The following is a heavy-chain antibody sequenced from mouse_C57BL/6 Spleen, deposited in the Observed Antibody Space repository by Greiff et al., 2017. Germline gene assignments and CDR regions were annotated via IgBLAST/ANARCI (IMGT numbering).Heavy chain of an antibody. Sequence: EVKLVESGGDLVKPGGSLKLSCAASGFTFSSYGMSWVRQTPDKRLEWVATISSGGSYTYYPDSVKGRFTISRDNAKNTLYLQMSSLKSEDTAMYYCARPPYYGSTDWFAYWGQGTLVTVSA. V-gene: IGHV5-6*01. CDR3: ARPPYYGSTDWFAY. CDR2: ISSGGSYT. CDR1: GFTFSSYG. J-gene: IGHJ3*01. D-gene: IGHD1-1*01.